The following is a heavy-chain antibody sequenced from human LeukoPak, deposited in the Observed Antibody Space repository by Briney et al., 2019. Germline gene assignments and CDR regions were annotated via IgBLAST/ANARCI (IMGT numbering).Heavy chain of an antibody. D-gene: IGHD2-21*02. CDR1: GFTFSSYA. Sequence: GGSLRLSCAASGFTFSSYAMSWVRQAPGKGLEWASAISGSGGSTYYADSVKGRFTISRDNSKNTLYLQMNSLRAEDTAVYYCAKDPRSYCGGDCYFADFDYWGQGTLVTVSS. J-gene: IGHJ4*02. V-gene: IGHV3-23*01. CDR3: AKDPRSYCGGDCYFADFDY. CDR2: ISGSGGST.